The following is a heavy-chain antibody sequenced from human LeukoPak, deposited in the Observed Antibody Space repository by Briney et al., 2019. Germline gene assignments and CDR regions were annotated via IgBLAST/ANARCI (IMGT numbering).Heavy chain of an antibody. Sequence: SETLSLTCTVSGGSISSSSYYWGWIRQPPGKGLEWIGSIYYSGSTYYNPSLKSRVTISVDTSKNQFSLKLSSVTAADTAVYYCARHDAVVTDHIDYWAREPWSPSPQ. D-gene: IGHD4-23*01. J-gene: IGHJ4*02. CDR1: GGSISSSSYY. CDR3: ARHDAVVTDHIDY. CDR2: IYYSGST. V-gene: IGHV4-39*01.